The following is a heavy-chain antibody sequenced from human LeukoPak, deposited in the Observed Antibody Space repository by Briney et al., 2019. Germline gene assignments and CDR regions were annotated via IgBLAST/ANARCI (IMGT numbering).Heavy chain of an antibody. Sequence: GGSLRLSCAASGLTFSSYSMNWVRQAPGKGLEWVSSISSSSSYIYYADSVKGRFTISRDNAKNSLYLQMNSLRAEDTAVYYCVRGIYCSSTSCPFDYWGQGTLVTVSS. J-gene: IGHJ4*02. CDR2: ISSSSSYI. D-gene: IGHD2-2*01. V-gene: IGHV3-21*01. CDR1: GLTFSSYS. CDR3: VRGIYCSSTSCPFDY.